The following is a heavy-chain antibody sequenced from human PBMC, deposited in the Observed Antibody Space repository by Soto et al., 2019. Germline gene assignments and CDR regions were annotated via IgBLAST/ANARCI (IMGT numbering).Heavy chain of an antibody. CDR2: IIPIFGTA. CDR3: ARHYDILTGDYYDGMDV. CDR1: GGTFSSYA. V-gene: IGHV1-69*12. J-gene: IGHJ6*02. D-gene: IGHD3-9*01. Sequence: QVQLVQSGAEVKKPGSSVKVSCKASGGTFSSYAISWVRQAPGQGLEWMGGIIPIFGTANYAQKFQGRVTITADESTSTAYMELSSLRSEDTAVYYCARHYDILTGDYYDGMDVWGQGTTVTVSS.